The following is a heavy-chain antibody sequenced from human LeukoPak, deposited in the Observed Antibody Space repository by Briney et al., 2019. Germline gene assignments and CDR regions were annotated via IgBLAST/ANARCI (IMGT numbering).Heavy chain of an antibody. V-gene: IGHV4-59*01. J-gene: IGHJ4*02. D-gene: IGHD1-1*01. CDR1: GGSISSYY. CDR3: TRDNPGMTSTDT. CDR2: IYYSGST. Sequence: SGTLSLTCTVSGGSISSYYWSWIRQPPGKGLEWIGYIYYSGSTNYNPSLKSRVTISVDTSKNQFSLKLSSVTAADTAVYYCTRDNPGMTSTDTWGQGTLVTVSS.